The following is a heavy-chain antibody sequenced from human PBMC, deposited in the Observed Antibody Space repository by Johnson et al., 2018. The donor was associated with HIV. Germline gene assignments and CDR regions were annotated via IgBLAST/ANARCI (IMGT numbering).Heavy chain of an antibody. CDR2: TPGGDCGT. CDR3: ASDFMYAFDI. V-gene: IGHV3-NL1*01. J-gene: IGHJ3*02. D-gene: IGHD3-3*01. CDR1: GFKYA. Sequence: QVQLVESGGGLVQPGGSLRVSCAASGFKYAASGLAFSNYAVKWVSQTPGGDCGTSFAYSVKGRFTISRDNSKNTLYLQMNSLRDEDTAVYYCASDFMYAFDIWGQGTMVTVSS.